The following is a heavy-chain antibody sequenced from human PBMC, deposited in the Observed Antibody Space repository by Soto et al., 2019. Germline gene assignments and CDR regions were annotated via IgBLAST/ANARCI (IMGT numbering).Heavy chain of an antibody. Sequence: ASVKVSCKASGYTFTGYYMHWVRQAPGQGLEWMGWINPNSGGTNYAQKSQGWVTMTRDTSISTAYMELSRLRSDDTAVYYCARGVGFGDNMEYYYYYMDVWGKGTTVTVSS. CDR2: INPNSGGT. CDR1: GYTFTGYY. J-gene: IGHJ6*03. D-gene: IGHD3-10*01. CDR3: ARGVGFGDNMEYYYYYMDV. V-gene: IGHV1-2*04.